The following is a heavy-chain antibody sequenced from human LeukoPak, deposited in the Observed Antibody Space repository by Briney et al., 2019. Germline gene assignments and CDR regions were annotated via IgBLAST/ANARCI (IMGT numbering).Heavy chain of an antibody. J-gene: IGHJ4*02. CDR1: GFTFSGYA. Sequence: GGSLRLSCAASGFTFSGYAMSWVRQAPGKGLEWVSAIVGGGGTTFYADSVKGPFTISRDNSKNTVYLQMNSLRAEDTAVYYCAKARLSTGWAYNDYWGQGTLVTVSS. V-gene: IGHV3-23*01. CDR3: AKARLSTGWAYNDY. CDR2: IVGGGGTT. D-gene: IGHD2-8*02.